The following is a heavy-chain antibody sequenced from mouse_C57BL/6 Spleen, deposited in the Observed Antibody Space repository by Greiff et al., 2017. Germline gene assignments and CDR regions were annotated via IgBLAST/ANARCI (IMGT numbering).Heavy chain of an antibody. V-gene: IGHV1-39*01. D-gene: IGHD1-1*01. CDR3: AREDYYGSMDAMDY. Sequence: EVQLQQSGPELVKPGASVKISCKASGYSFTDYNMNWVKQSNGKSLEWIGVINPNYGTTSYNQKFKGKATLTVDKSSSTAYMQLNSLTSEDSAVYYCAREDYYGSMDAMDYWGQGTSVTVSS. CDR2: INPNYGTT. J-gene: IGHJ4*01. CDR1: GYSFTDYN.